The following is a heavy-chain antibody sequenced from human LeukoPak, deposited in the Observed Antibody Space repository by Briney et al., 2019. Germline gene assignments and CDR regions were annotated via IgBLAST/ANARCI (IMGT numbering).Heavy chain of an antibody. CDR3: AREPYCGGDCYSVLDY. D-gene: IGHD2-21*02. Sequence: PGGSLRLSCAASGFTFSSYGMHWVRQAPGKGLEWVAVISYDGSNKYYADSVKGRFTISRDNSKNTLYLHMNSLRAEDTAVYYCAREPYCGGDCYSVLDYWGQGTLVTVSS. CDR2: ISYDGSNK. CDR1: GFTFSSYG. V-gene: IGHV3-30*03. J-gene: IGHJ4*02.